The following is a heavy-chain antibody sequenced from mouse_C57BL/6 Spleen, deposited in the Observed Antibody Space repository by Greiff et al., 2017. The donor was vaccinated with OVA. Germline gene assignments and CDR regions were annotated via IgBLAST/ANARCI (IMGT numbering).Heavy chain of an antibody. Sequence: DVMLVESGGGLVKPGGSLKLSCAASGFTFSDYGMHWVRQAPEKGLEWVAYISSGSSTIYYADTVKGRVTISRDNAKNTLFLQMTSLRSEDTAMYYCARFTTGSYFDYWGQGTTLTVSS. D-gene: IGHD1-1*01. CDR2: ISSGSSTI. J-gene: IGHJ2*01. CDR1: GFTFSDYG. CDR3: ARFTTGSYFDY. V-gene: IGHV5-17*01.